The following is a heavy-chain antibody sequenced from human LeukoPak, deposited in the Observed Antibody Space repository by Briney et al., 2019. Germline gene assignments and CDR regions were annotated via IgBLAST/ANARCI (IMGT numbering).Heavy chain of an antibody. D-gene: IGHD2-2*02. CDR1: GGSISSSSYY. CDR3: ARPGVGCSSTSCYTGPFDY. J-gene: IGHJ4*02. Sequence: PETLSPTCTVSGGSISSSSYYWGWIHQPPGKGLEWIGSIYYSGSTYYNPSPKSRVTISVDTSKSQFSLKLSSVTAADTAVYYCARPGVGCSSTSCYTGPFDYWGQGTLVTVSS. V-gene: IGHV4-39*01. CDR2: IYYSGST.